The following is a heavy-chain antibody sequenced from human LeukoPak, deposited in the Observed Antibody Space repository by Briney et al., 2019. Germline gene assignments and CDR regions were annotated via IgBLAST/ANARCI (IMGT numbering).Heavy chain of an antibody. CDR1: GYTLTGYY. CDR3: ARASGSYPTRDWFDP. J-gene: IGHJ5*02. D-gene: IGHD1-26*01. CDR2: INSNSGGK. V-gene: IGHV1-2*02. Sequence: ASVKVSCKASGYTLTGYYMHWVRQARGQGLEWMGWINSNSGGKNYAQKFQGRGTMTRDTSNSTAYMELSRLRSDDTAVYYCARASGSYPTRDWFDPWGQGTLVTVSS.